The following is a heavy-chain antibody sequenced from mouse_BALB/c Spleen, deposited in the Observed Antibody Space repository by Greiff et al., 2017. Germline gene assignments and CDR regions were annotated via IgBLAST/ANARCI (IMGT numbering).Heavy chain of an antibody. V-gene: IGHV1S135*01. Sequence: EVQLQQSGPELMKPGASVKISCKASGYSFTSYYMHWVKQSHGKSLEWIGYIDPFNGGTSYNQKFKGKATLTVDKSSSTAYMHLSSLTSEDSAVYYCTRVGLYYAMDYWGQGTSVTVSS. J-gene: IGHJ4*01. CDR2: IDPFNGGT. CDR3: TRVGLYYAMDY. CDR1: GYSFTSYY.